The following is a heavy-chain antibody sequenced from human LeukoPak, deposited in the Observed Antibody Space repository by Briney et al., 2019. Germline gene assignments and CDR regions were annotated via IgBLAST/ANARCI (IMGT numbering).Heavy chain of an antibody. D-gene: IGHD4-11*01. J-gene: IGHJ4*02. CDR3: ARSPDYPPYYFDY. Sequence: SGTLSLTCAVSGGSISSSNWWSWVRQPPGKGLEWIGEIYHSGSTNYNPSLKSRVTISVDKSKNQFSLKLSSVTAADTAVYYCARSPDYPPYYFDYWGQGTLVTVSS. CDR2: IYHSGST. CDR1: GGSISSSNW. V-gene: IGHV4-4*02.